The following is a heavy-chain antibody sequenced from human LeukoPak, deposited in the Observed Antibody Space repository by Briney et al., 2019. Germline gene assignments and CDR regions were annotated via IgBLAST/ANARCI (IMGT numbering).Heavy chain of an antibody. V-gene: IGHV1-2*02. CDR1: GGTFSSYA. CDR2: INPNSGGT. J-gene: IGHJ4*02. D-gene: IGHD3-10*01. CDR3: ARAMGILWFGELLMANDY. Sequence: ASVKVSCKASGGTFSSYAISWVRQAPGQGLEWMGWINPNSGGTNYAQKFQGRVTMTRDTSISTAYMELSRLRSDDTAVYYCARAMGILWFGELLMANDYWGQGTLVTVSS.